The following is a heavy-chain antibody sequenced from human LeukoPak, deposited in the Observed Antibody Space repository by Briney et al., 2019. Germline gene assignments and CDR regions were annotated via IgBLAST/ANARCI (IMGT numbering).Heavy chain of an antibody. CDR1: GYSISSGYY. V-gene: IGHV4-38-2*02. Sequence: PSETLSLTCTISGYSISSGYYWGWIRQPPGKGLEWIGSIYHSGSTYYNPSLKSRVTISVDTSKNQFSLKLSSVTATDTAVYYCARDVPHYDSSGYRWAFDIWGQGTMVTVSS. J-gene: IGHJ3*02. CDR2: IYHSGST. D-gene: IGHD3-22*01. CDR3: ARDVPHYDSSGYRWAFDI.